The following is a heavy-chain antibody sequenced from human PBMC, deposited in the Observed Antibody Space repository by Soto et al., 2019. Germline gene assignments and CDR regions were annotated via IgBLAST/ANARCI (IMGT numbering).Heavy chain of an antibody. CDR1: GGSLSSNY. J-gene: IGHJ4*02. Sequence: SETLSLTCTVSGGSLSSNYWTWIRQPPGKGLEWIGYVYNSGSTNYNPSLKSRVTISEDTSKSQFSLKLSSVTAADTAVYYCARVGYYDSSGYYSGDYWGQGTLVTVSS. CDR2: VYNSGST. D-gene: IGHD3-22*01. CDR3: ARVGYYDSSGYYSGDY. V-gene: IGHV4-59*01.